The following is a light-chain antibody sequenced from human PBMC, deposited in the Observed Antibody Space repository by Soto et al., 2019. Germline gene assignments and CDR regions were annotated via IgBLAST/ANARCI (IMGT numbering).Light chain of an antibody. Sequence: EIVVTQSPATLSVSPGERATLSCRASQSVNSNLAWYQQKPGQAPRLLIYDASTRATGVPVRFSGSGSGTEFTLTISSLQSEDFAIYYCQQYYDWLRTFGLGTKVDIK. CDR3: QQYYDWLRT. V-gene: IGKV3D-15*01. CDR1: QSVNSN. J-gene: IGKJ1*01. CDR2: DAS.